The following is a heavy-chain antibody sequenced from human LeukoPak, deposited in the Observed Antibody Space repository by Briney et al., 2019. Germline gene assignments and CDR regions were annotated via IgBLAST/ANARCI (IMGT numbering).Heavy chain of an antibody. V-gene: IGHV4-39*07. J-gene: IGHJ6*02. D-gene: IGHD6-19*01. CDR1: GGSISRNSYY. Sequence: SSETQSVTCTVSGGSISRNSYYWGWIRQPPGMGLEWIGSIYYRGSTYYNPSLKSRVTISVDTSKNQFSLKLSSVTAADTAVYYCARYSSGWPGALDVWGQGTTVTVSS. CDR3: ARYSSGWPGALDV. CDR2: IYYRGST.